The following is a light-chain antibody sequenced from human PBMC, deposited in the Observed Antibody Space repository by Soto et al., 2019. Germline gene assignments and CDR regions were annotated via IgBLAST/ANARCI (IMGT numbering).Light chain of an antibody. Sequence: QSVLTQPSSASGTPGQRVTISCSGSSSNIGSNTVTWYQQLPGTAPKLLIYTNNERPSGVPDRCSGSKSDTSASLAISGLQSEDEADYYCAAWDDSLKGYVFGTGTKLTVL. CDR1: SSNIGSNT. V-gene: IGLV1-44*01. J-gene: IGLJ1*01. CDR2: TNN. CDR3: AAWDDSLKGYV.